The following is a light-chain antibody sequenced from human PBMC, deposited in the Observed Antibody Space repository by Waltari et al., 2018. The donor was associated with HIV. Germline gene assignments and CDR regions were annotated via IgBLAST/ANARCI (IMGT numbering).Light chain of an antibody. J-gene: IGLJ3*02. CDR3: CSYASSLSWV. CDR1: SSDIGTYKL. CDR2: EVN. Sequence: SALSQPPSVSGSPGQTIPVPCVGTSSDIGTYKLVSWYQQHPGKATKLMIYEVNNRPSVVSDRFSGSKSGNTASLTISGLQAEDEADYYCCSYASSLSWVFGGGTKVTVL. V-gene: IGLV2-23*02.